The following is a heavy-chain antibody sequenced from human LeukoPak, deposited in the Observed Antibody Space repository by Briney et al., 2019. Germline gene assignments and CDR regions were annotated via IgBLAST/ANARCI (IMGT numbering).Heavy chain of an antibody. CDR2: INPSGGST. CDR1: GHTFTSYG. V-gene: IGHV1-46*01. CDR3: AREPGGGNFDY. Sequence: ASVKVSCKASGHTFTSYGISWVRQAPGQGLEWMGIINPSGGSTSYAQKFQGRVTMTRDTSTSTVYMELSSLRSEDTAVYYCAREPGGGNFDYWGQGTLVTVSS. D-gene: IGHD1-1*01. J-gene: IGHJ4*02.